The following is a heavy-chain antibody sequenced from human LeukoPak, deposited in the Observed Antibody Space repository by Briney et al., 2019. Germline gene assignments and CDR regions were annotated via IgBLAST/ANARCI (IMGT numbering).Heavy chain of an antibody. CDR3: ARVRKDNLPAAPMDV. CDR1: GYTFTGYY. V-gene: IGHV1-18*04. CDR2: ISAYNGNT. D-gene: IGHD2-2*01. Sequence: ASVKVSCKASGYTFTGYYMHWVRQAPGQGLEWMGWISAYNGNTNYPQKLQGRVTMTTDTSTSTAYMELRSLRSDDTAVYYCARVRKDNLPAAPMDVWGKGTTVTVSS. J-gene: IGHJ6*03.